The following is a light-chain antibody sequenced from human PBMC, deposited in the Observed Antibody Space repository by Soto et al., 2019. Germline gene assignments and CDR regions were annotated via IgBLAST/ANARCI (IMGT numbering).Light chain of an antibody. V-gene: IGKV1-5*03. CDR3: QKYNTYPLT. CDR1: QSISTW. CDR2: KAS. Sequence: DIQMTQSPSTLSASVGDRVTITCRASQSISTWLAWYQQKPGKAPKLLIYKASNLEGGVPSRFSGSGSGTAFTITISSLQPDDFATYYCQKYNTYPLTFGGGTTVEIK. J-gene: IGKJ4*01.